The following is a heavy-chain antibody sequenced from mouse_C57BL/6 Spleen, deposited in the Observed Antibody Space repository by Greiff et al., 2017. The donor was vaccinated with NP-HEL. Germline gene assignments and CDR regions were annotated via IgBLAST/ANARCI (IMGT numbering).Heavy chain of an antibody. CDR1: GYTFTSYW. V-gene: IGHV1-50*01. CDR3: ARRYYDYDVDFDV. CDR2: IDPSDSYT. Sequence: VQLQQPGAELVKPGASVKLSCKASGYTFTSYWMQWVKQRPGQGLEWIGEIDPSDSYTNYNQKFKGKATLTVDTSSSTAYMQLSSLTSEDSAVYYCARRYYDYDVDFDVWGTGTTVTVSS. J-gene: IGHJ1*03. D-gene: IGHD2-4*01.